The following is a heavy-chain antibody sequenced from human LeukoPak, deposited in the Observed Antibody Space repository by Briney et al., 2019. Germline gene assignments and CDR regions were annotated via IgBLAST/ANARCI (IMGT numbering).Heavy chain of an antibody. V-gene: IGHV1-18*01. J-gene: IGHJ6*03. CDR3: ARHVDTAMAHPKRYYYYYMDV. Sequence: ASVKVSCKASGYTFTSYGISWVRQAPGQGLEWMGWISAYNGNTNYAQKLQGRVTMTTDTSTSTAYMELRSLRSDDTAVYYCARHVDTAMAHPKRYYYYYMDVWGKGTTVTVSS. CDR2: ISAYNGNT. CDR1: GYTFTSYG. D-gene: IGHD5-18*01.